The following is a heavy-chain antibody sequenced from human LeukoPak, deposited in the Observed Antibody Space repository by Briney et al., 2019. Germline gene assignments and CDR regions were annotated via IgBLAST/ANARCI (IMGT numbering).Heavy chain of an antibody. CDR3: ARDSVYDFWSGYYGVNDAFDI. V-gene: IGHV4-34*01. CDR1: GGSFSGYY. J-gene: IGHJ3*02. D-gene: IGHD3-3*01. CDR2: INHSGST. Sequence: SETLSLTCAVYGGSFSGYYWSWIRQPPGKGLEWIGEINHSGSTNYNPSLKSRVTISVDTSKNQFSLKLSSVTAADTAVYYCARDSVYDFWSGYYGVNDAFDIWGQGTMVTVSS.